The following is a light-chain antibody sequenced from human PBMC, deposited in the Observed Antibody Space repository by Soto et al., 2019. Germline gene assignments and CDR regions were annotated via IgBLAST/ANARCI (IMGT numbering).Light chain of an antibody. CDR3: QQLNSYPYT. CDR1: QGLRSH. V-gene: IGKV1-9*01. CDR2: AAS. J-gene: IGKJ2*01. Sequence: QLTQSPSSLSASVGDRVTITCRASQGLRSHLAWYQQTPGEAPKLLIYAASTLQSGVPSRFSGSGSGTDFTLTISSLQPEDFATYYCQQLNSYPYTFGQGTKLEIK.